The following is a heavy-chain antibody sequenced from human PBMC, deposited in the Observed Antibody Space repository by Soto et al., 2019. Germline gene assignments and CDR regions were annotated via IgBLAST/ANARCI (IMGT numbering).Heavy chain of an antibody. CDR1: SGPIITYY. V-gene: IGHV4-4*07. D-gene: IGHD6-13*01. CDR2: IYSSGST. J-gene: IGHJ4*02. CDR3: AGGAAADYFDY. Sequence: SETLSLTCTVSSGPIITYYWSWIWQPAGKGLEWIGRIYSSGSTLYNPSLKSRVTMAVDTSKKQISLKLNSVTAADTAVYYCAGGAAADYFDYWGQGTLVTVSS.